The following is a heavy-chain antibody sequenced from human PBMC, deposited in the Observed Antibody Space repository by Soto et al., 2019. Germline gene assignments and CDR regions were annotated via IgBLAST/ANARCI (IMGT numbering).Heavy chain of an antibody. V-gene: IGHV1-69*01. Sequence: QVQLVQSGAEVKKPGSSVKVSCKASGGTFSSYAITWLRQAPGQGLEWVGGIIPVFGVAKYSQNFQRRVTITADESTNTAYMELRSLRSEDTAVYYCARANRFHAGDYYFGMDVWGQGTTVTVSS. J-gene: IGHJ6*02. CDR1: GGTFSSYA. CDR3: ARANRFHAGDYYFGMDV. CDR2: IIPVFGVA. D-gene: IGHD3-16*02.